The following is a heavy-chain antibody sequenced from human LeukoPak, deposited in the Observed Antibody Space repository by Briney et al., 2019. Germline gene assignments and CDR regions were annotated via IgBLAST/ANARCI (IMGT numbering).Heavy chain of an antibody. D-gene: IGHD1-26*01. CDR3: ARSLYSGSYYRFGY. CDR2: INPNSGGT. V-gene: IGHV1-2*02. CDR1: GYTFTGYY. J-gene: IGHJ4*02. Sequence: ASVKVSCKASGYTFTGYYMHWVRQAPGQGLEWMGWINPNSGGTNYAQKFQGRVTMTRDTSISTAYMELSRLRSDDTAVYYCARSLYSGSYYRFGYWGQGILVTVSS.